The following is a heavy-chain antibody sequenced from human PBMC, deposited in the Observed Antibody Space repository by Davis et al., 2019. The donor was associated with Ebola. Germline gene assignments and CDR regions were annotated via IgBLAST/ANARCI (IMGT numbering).Heavy chain of an antibody. CDR3: ASYSSSWPLNWFDP. CDR2: IYYSGST. CDR1: GGSISSYY. J-gene: IGHJ5*02. D-gene: IGHD6-13*01. V-gene: IGHV4-59*08. Sequence: SETLSLTCAVSGGSISSYYWSWIRQPPGKGLEWIGYIYYSGSTNYNPSLKSRVTISVDTSKNQFSLKLSSVTAADTAVYYCASYSSSWPLNWFDPWGQGTLVTVSS.